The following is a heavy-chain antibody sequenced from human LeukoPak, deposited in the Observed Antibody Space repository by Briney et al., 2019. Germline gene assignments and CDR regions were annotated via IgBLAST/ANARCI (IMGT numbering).Heavy chain of an antibody. CDR2: INHSGST. D-gene: IGHD2-15*01. CDR1: GGSFSGYY. CDR3: ARSGYFLLRGYFQH. J-gene: IGHJ1*01. Sequence: SETLSLTCAVYGGSFSGYYWSWIRQPPGKGLEWIGEINHSGSTNYNPSLKSRVTISVDTSKNQFSLKLSSVTAADTAVYYCARSGYFLLRGYFQHWGQGTLVTVSS. V-gene: IGHV4-34*01.